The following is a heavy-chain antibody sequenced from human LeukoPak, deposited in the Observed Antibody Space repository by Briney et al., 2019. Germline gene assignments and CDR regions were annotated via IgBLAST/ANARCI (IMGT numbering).Heavy chain of an antibody. D-gene: IGHD3-22*01. Sequence: GGSLRLSCAASGFSFSNYYMLWIRQAPGVGLVSVSRISSDGATTIYADSVKGRFTTSRDNAKNTLYLQMNSLRAEDTAVYYCARDDSNGIDYWGQGTLVTVSS. J-gene: IGHJ4*02. CDR2: ISSDGATT. CDR3: ARDDSNGIDY. CDR1: GFSFSNYY. V-gene: IGHV3-74*01.